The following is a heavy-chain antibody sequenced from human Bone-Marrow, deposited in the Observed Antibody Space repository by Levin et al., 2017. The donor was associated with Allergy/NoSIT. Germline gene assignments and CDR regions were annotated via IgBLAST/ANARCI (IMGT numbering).Heavy chain of an antibody. CDR3: ASGGSDVVVPAADY. V-gene: IGHV4-59*01. CDR2: IYYSGST. D-gene: IGHD2-2*01. CDR1: GGSISSYY. Sequence: SQTLSLTCTVSGGSISSYYWSWIRQPPGKGLEWIGYIYYSGSTNYNPSLKSRVTISVDTSKNQFSLKLSSVTAADTAVYYCASGGSDVVVPAADYWGQGTLVTVSS. J-gene: IGHJ4*02.